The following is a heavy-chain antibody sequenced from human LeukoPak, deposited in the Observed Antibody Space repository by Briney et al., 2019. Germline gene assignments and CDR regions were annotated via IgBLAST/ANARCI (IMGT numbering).Heavy chain of an antibody. Sequence: SETLSLTCTVSGGSISSGDYYWTWIRQPPGTGLEWIGYIYHSGSTHYKASLKSRLTISLDTSRNQFSLRLTSVTAADTAVYFCARGLRGIMVRGAITDLNWFDPWGQGTLVAVSS. CDR1: GGSISSGDYY. J-gene: IGHJ5*02. CDR2: IYHSGST. D-gene: IGHD3-10*01. V-gene: IGHV4-30-4*01. CDR3: ARGLRGIMVRGAITDLNWFDP.